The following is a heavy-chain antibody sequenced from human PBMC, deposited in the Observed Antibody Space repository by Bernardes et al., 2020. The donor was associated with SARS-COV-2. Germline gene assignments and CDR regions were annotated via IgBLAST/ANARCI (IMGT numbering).Heavy chain of an antibody. CDR3: ARVMNGYYDISGSSTLGGFDY. V-gene: IGHV3-23*01. J-gene: IGHJ4*02. D-gene: IGHD3-22*01. CDR2: ISGSGSGT. CDR1: GVTFSRYA. Sequence: GGSLRLSCVVSGVTFSRYAMIWVRQAPGKGLEWVSSISGSGSGTYYADSVRGRLTISRDNAKNSLYLLMNSLRAEDTAVYYCARVMNGYYDISGSSTLGGFDYWGQGTLVTVSS.